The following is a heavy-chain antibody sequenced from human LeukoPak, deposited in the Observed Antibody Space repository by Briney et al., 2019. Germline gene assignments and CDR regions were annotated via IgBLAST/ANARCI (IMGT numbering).Heavy chain of an antibody. J-gene: IGHJ4*02. CDR2: INPSGGST. D-gene: IGHD3-3*01. CDR1: GGTFSSYA. V-gene: IGHV1-46*01. Sequence: ASVKVSCKASGGTFSSYAISWVRQAPGQGLEWMGIINPSGGSTSYAQKFQGRVTMTRDTSTSTVYMELSSQRSEDTAVYYCARGWARYDFWSGYYSDFDYWGQGTLVTVSS. CDR3: ARGWARYDFWSGYYSDFDY.